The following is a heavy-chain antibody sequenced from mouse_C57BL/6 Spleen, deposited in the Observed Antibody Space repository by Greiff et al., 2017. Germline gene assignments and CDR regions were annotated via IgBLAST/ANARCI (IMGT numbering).Heavy chain of an antibody. V-gene: IGHV14-4*01. CDR3: TTLGAGY. CDR1: GFNIKADY. CDR2: IDPEPGAT. D-gene: IGHD3-3*01. J-gene: IGHJ2*01. Sequence: DVHLVESGAELVRPGASVKLSCTASGFNIKADYLHWVKQRPEQGLEWFGWIDPEPGATEYASKFQGKATITADTSSNTAYLQRSSLTSEDTAVYYCTTLGAGYGGQGTPPTVSS.